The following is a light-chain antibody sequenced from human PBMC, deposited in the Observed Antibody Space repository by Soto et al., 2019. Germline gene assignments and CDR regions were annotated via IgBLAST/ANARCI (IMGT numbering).Light chain of an antibody. CDR2: DVS. J-gene: IGLJ1*01. Sequence: QSVLTQPASVSGSPGQSITISCTGTSSDVGGYNYVSWYQQHPGKAPKVMIYDVSNRPSGVSNRFSGSKSGNTASLTISGLQAEDEADYYCSSYTSSITLYVFGTGTKVIVL. CDR1: SSDVGGYNY. V-gene: IGLV2-14*01. CDR3: SSYTSSITLYV.